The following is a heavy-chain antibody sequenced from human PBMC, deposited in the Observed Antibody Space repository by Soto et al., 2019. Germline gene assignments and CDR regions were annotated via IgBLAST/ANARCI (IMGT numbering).Heavy chain of an antibody. CDR2: INPMFNST. V-gene: IGHV1-69*01. CDR1: GGTFDHAA. J-gene: IGHJ4*02. Sequence: QVQLVQSGAEVKKPGSSVKVSCEAPGGTFDHAAITWVRQAPGQGLEWVGGINPMFNSTHYAQKFQGRVTITADAVTSQACIEVRGLTSDDTSVYYCARQIFAADYWGQGTLLVVSS. D-gene: IGHD3-9*01. CDR3: ARQIFAADY.